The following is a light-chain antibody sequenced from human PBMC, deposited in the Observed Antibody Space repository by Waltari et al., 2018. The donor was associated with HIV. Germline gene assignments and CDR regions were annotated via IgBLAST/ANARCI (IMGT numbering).Light chain of an antibody. CDR2: GAS. V-gene: IGKV3-20*01. CDR1: QSVSSNY. J-gene: IGKJ2*01. CDR3: QQYGGSPMYT. Sequence: EIVLTQSPGTLSLSPGERATLSCRASQSVSSNYLVWYQQKRGQAPRLLIYGASRRATGIPDRFSGSGSGTDFTLPISRLEPEDFAMYYCQQYGGSPMYTFGQGTKLEIK.